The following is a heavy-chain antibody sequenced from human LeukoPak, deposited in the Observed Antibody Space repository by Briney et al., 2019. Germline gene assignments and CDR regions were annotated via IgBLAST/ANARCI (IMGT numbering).Heavy chain of an antibody. CDR1: GFTFDDYA. D-gene: IGHD6-13*01. J-gene: IGHJ4*02. V-gene: IGHV3-9*01. Sequence: AGGSLRLSCAASGFTFDDYAMHWVRQAPGKGLEWVSGISWNSGSIGYADSVKGRFTISRDNAKNSLYLQMNSLRAEDTALYYCAKAPGIAAAGGLYYFDYWGQGTLVTVSS. CDR3: AKAPGIAAAGGLYYFDY. CDR2: ISWNSGSI.